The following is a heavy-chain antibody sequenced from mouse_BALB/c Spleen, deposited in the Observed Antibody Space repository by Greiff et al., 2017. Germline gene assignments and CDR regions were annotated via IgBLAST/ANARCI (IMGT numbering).Heavy chain of an antibody. CDR1: GFSLTSYG. J-gene: IGHJ3*01. CDR3: AREVYGNYGFAY. V-gene: IGHV2-9*02. Sequence: VKLQESGPGLVAPSQSLSITCTVSGFSLTSYGVHWVRQPPGKGLEWLGVIWAGGSTNYNSALMSRLSISKDNSKSQVFLKMNSLQTDDTAMYYCAREVYGNYGFAYWGQGTLVTVSA. D-gene: IGHD2-1*01. CDR2: IWAGGST.